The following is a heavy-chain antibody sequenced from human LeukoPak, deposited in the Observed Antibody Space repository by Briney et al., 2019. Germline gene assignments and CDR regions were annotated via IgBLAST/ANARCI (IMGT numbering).Heavy chain of an antibody. J-gene: IGHJ4*02. Sequence: SETLSLTCAVYGGSFSGYYWSWIRQHPGKGLEWIRYIYYSGSTYYNPSLKSRVTISVDTSKNQFSLKLSSVTAADTAVYYCARIWGSYGGNPYFDYWGQGTLVTVSS. V-gene: IGHV4-31*11. CDR2: IYYSGST. D-gene: IGHD4-23*01. CDR3: ARIWGSYGGNPYFDY. CDR1: GGSFSGYY.